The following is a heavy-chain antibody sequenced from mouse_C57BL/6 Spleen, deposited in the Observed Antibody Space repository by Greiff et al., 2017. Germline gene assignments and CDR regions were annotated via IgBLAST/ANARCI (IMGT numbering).Heavy chain of an antibody. CDR2: IYPGDGDT. J-gene: IGHJ2*01. V-gene: IGHV1-82*01. CDR1: GYAFSSSW. Sequence: VQLQQSGPELVKPGASVKISCKASGYAFSSSWMNWVKQRPGQGLEWIGRIYPGDGDTNYNGKFKGKATLTADTSSSTAYMQLSSLTSEDSAVYFCARERGGYYFDYGGQGTTLTVSS. D-gene: IGHD1-1*02. CDR3: ARERGGYYFDY.